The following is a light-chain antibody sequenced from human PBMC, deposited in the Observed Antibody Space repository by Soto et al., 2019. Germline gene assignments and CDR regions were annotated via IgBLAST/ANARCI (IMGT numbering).Light chain of an antibody. J-gene: IGLJ1*01. CDR2: DVS. V-gene: IGLV2-11*01. Sequence: QSVLTQPRSVSGSPGQSVIISCTGTSSDVGGYNYVSWYQQHPGKAPKLMIYDVSKRPSGVPDRFSGSKSGNTASLTISGLQAEDEADYYCCSYAGSYTFGFGTGTKVTVL. CDR1: SSDVGGYNY. CDR3: CSYAGSYTFG.